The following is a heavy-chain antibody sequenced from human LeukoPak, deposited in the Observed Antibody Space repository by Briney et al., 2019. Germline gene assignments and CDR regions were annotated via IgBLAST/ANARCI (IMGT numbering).Heavy chain of an antibody. CDR1: GGSISSSSHY. D-gene: IGHD5-24*01. Sequence: SETLSLTCTVSGGSISSSSHYWGWIRQPPGKGLEWIGSIYYSGNTYYNPSLKSRVTISVDTSKNQFSLKLSSVTAADTAVYYCVSGVEMATSSKSYWYFDLWGRGTLATVSS. V-gene: IGHV4-39*07. J-gene: IGHJ2*01. CDR3: VSGVEMATSSKSYWYFDL. CDR2: IYYSGNT.